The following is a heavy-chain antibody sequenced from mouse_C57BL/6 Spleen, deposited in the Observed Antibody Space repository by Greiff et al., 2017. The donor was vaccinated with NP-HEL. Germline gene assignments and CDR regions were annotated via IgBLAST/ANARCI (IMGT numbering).Heavy chain of an antibody. V-gene: IGHV1-50*01. Sequence: VQLQQPGAELVKPGASVKLSCKASGYTFTSYWMQWVKQRPGQGLEWIGEIDPSDSYTNYNQKFKGKATLTVDTSSSTAYMQLSSLTSEDSAVYYCASKPPYYYGSSYFAYWGQGTLVTVSA. D-gene: IGHD1-1*01. CDR1: GYTFTSYW. CDR2: IDPSDSYT. J-gene: IGHJ3*01. CDR3: ASKPPYYYGSSYFAY.